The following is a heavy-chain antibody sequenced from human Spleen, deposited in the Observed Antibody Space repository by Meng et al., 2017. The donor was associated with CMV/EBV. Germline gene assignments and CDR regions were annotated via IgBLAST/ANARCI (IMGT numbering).Heavy chain of an antibody. CDR3: ARDGIMGTAMVIFDY. Sequence: GGSLRLSCAASGFTFNSYTMHWVRQAPGKGLEWVSSISGSPTYIHYADSMKGRFTVSRDNAKSSLSLQMSSLGVEDTAVYYCARDGIMGTAMVIFDYWGQGTLVTVSS. D-gene: IGHD2-21*01. CDR2: ISGSPTYI. J-gene: IGHJ4*02. V-gene: IGHV3-21*04. CDR1: GFTFNSYT.